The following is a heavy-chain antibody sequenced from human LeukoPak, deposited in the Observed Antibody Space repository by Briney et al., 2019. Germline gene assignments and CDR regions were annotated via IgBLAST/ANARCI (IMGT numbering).Heavy chain of an antibody. J-gene: IGHJ4*01. V-gene: IGHV4-38-2*02. CDR2: IYHSGRT. CDR1: GYSISSGYY. Sequence: SETLSLTCTVSGYSISSGYYWGWIRQPPGKGLEWIGSIYHSGRTYYNPSLKSRVTISVDTSKNQFSLKLSSVTAADTAVYYCARGRPGGPGEGFFFDYLGQGTLVTVSS. D-gene: IGHD2-8*02. CDR3: ARGRPGGPGEGFFFDY.